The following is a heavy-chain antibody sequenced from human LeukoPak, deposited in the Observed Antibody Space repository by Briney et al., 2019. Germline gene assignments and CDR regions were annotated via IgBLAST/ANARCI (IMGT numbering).Heavy chain of an antibody. CDR1: GFTFSSYG. CDR2: ISSSSSTI. Sequence: GGSLRLSCAASGFTFSSYGMTWVRQAPGKGLEWVSYISSSSSTIYYADSVKGRFTISRDNAKNSLYLQLNSLRVEDTAVYYCAKSPGGYSGPFGDWGQGTLVTVSS. CDR3: AKSPGGYSGPFGD. V-gene: IGHV3-48*01. J-gene: IGHJ4*02. D-gene: IGHD5-12*01.